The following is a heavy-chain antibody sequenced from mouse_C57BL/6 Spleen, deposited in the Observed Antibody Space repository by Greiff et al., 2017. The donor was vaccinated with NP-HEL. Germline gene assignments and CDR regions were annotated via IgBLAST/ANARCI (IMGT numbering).Heavy chain of an antibody. J-gene: IGHJ4*01. D-gene: IGHD2-5*01. Sequence: QVQLQQSGAELVRPGASVTLSCKASGYTFTDYEMHWVKQTPVHGLEWIGAIDPETGGTAYNQKFKGKAILTADKSSSTAYMELRSLTSEDSAVYYCKGGIYYSNYGRAMDYWGQGTSVTVSS. CDR2: IDPETGGT. CDR1: GYTFTDYE. CDR3: KGGIYYSNYGRAMDY. V-gene: IGHV1-15*01.